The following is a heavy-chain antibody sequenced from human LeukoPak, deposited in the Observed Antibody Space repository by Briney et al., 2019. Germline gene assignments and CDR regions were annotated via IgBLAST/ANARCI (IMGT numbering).Heavy chain of an antibody. Sequence: GGSLGLSCAASGFTFSSYWMSWVRQAPGKGLEWVANIKQDGSEKYYVDSVKGRFTISRDNAKNSLYLQMNSLRAEDTAVYYCARDCIAGYYYYGMDVWGQGTTVTVSS. V-gene: IGHV3-7*01. CDR1: GFTFSSYW. CDR3: ARDCIAGYYYYGMDV. CDR2: IKQDGSEK. J-gene: IGHJ6*02. D-gene: IGHD6-13*01.